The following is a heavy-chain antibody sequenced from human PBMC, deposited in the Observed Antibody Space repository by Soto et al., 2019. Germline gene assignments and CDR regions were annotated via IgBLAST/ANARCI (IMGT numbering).Heavy chain of an antibody. V-gene: IGHV3-23*01. Sequence: PGGPLRLSFPVPGFTFSGYAMPWVRQAPGGGLEWVSVISTSGNRPDYADSVKGRFTISRDNSKNTLYRPLNSLRAEDTAVYYYARLYRKDVLGMDAWGQGTTVTVSS. D-gene: IGHD2-2*02. CDR3: ARLYRKDVLGMDA. J-gene: IGHJ6*02. CDR1: GFTFSGYA. CDR2: ISTSGNRP.